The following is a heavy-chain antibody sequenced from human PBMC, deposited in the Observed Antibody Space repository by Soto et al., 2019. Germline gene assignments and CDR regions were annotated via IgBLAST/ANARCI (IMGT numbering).Heavy chain of an antibody. CDR1: GYSFTSFW. D-gene: IGHD3-22*01. CDR2: IYPGDSET. V-gene: IGHV5-51*01. J-gene: IGHJ5*02. Sequence: GESLKISWQGFGYSFTSFWSAWGRQMPGKGLEWMGIIYPGDSETRYSPSFQGQVTISVDKSISTAYLQWSSLKASDTAMYYCERGLSSGYYNWFDPWGQGNQVTVSS. CDR3: ERGLSSGYYNWFDP.